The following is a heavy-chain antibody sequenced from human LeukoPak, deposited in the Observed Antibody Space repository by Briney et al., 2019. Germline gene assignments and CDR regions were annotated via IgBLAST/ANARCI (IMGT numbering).Heavy chain of an antibody. D-gene: IGHD5-18*01. V-gene: IGHV5-51*01. CDR2: IYPGDSGT. CDR3: ARLGYPYSPDY. Sequence: GESLKISCKGSGYSFASYWIAWVRQMPGKGLEWMGIIYPGDSGTRYGPSFQGQVTISADKSISTAYLQWSSLKASDTAMYYCARLGYPYSPDYWGQGTLVTVSS. J-gene: IGHJ4*02. CDR1: GYSFASYW.